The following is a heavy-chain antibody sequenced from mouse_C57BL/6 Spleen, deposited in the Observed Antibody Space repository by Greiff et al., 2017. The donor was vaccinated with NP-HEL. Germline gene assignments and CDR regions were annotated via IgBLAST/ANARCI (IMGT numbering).Heavy chain of an antibody. Sequence: VQLQQPGAELVRPGSSVKLSCKASGYTFTSYWMHWVKQRPIQGLEWIGNIDPSDSETHYNQKFKDKATLTVDKSSSTAYMQLSSLTSEDSAVYYCAREGGDYGDGDWYFDVWGTGTTVTVSS. J-gene: IGHJ1*03. CDR3: AREGGDYGDGDWYFDV. CDR1: GYTFTSYW. CDR2: IDPSDSET. V-gene: IGHV1-52*01. D-gene: IGHD2-4*01.